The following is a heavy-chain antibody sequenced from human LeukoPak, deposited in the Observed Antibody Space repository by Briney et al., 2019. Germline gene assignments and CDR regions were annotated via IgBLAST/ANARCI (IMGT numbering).Heavy chain of an antibody. J-gene: IGHJ4*02. V-gene: IGHV3-74*01. D-gene: IGHD2-15*01. CDR1: ALTFSTCW. CDR2: RNSDERST. CDR3: AKSRRAYCSGGSCFGLWDY. Sequence: GGSQRLSCAVAALTFSTCWMHWVRQAPGKGLVWVSRRNSDERSTTYADSVKGRFTISRDNAKNTLYLQMNSLRAEDTAVYYCAKSRRAYCSGGSCFGLWDYWGQGTLVTVSS.